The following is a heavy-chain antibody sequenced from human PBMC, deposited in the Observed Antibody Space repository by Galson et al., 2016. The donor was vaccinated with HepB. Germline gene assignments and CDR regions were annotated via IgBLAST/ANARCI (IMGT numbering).Heavy chain of an antibody. J-gene: IGHJ5*02. CDR1: GCSVTSDY. V-gene: IGHV1-46*01. CDR3: ARDLTDSFHITGHYGGFDP. Sequence: SVKVSCKAAGCSVTSDYMHWVRQAPGQGLEWMGIINPSGDDTTYAQKFQGRVTMTRDTSTNTVYMELNSLRSEDTAVYFCARDLTDSFHITGHYGGFDPWGQGTLVTVSS. CDR2: INPSGDDT. D-gene: IGHD3-10*01.